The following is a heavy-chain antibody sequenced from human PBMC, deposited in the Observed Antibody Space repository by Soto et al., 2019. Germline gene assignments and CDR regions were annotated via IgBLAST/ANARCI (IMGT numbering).Heavy chain of an antibody. D-gene: IGHD2-15*01. J-gene: IGHJ3*02. CDR3: AKGYCSGGTCYVQAFDI. V-gene: IGHV3-23*01. CDR2: ISGSGDST. CDR1: GFTFSSSA. Sequence: GGSLRLSCAASGFTFSSSAMSWVRQAPGKGLEWVSTISGSGDSTYYADSVKGRFTISRDNSKNTLYLQMNSLTAEDTAVYYCAKGYCSGGTCYVQAFDIWGQGTMVTVSS.